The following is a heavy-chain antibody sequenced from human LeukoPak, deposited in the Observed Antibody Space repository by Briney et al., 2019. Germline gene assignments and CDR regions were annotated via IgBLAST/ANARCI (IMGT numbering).Heavy chain of an antibody. J-gene: IGHJ3*02. Sequence: PSETLSLTCAVYGGSFSGYYWSWIRQPPGKGLEWIGEINHSGSTNYNPPLKSRVTISVDTSKSQFSLKLSSVTAADTAVYYCARAGRWEGRPHAFDIWGQGTMVTVSS. V-gene: IGHV4-34*01. D-gene: IGHD1-26*01. CDR1: GGSFSGYY. CDR2: INHSGST. CDR3: ARAGRWEGRPHAFDI.